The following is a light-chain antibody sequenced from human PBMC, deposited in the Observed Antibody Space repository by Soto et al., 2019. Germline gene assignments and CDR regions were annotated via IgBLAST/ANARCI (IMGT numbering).Light chain of an antibody. CDR3: HNSNSVPYT. V-gene: IGKV1-27*01. CDR1: QAIGNF. Sequence: DIQMTQSPSSLSASVGDRVTITCRASQAIGNFLAWYQQKPGKVPKLLNYATSTLQSGVPSRFSGRGSGTHFTLTISSLQPEYFPTYSYHNSNSVPYTFGPGTNVDTK. J-gene: IGKJ3*01. CDR2: ATS.